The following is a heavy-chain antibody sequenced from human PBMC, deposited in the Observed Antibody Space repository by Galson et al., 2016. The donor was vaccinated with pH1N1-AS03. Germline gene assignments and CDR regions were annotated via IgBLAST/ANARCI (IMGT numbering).Heavy chain of an antibody. V-gene: IGHV1-2*02. CDR2: INTSSGGT. J-gene: IGHJ4*02. D-gene: IGHD1-26*01. CDR1: GYTFAYYY. Sequence: SVKVSCKASGYTFAYYYVHWVRQAPGQGLEWMGWINTSSGGTKFAQKFQGTVSMTTDTSTRTAYMELSRLRSDDTAVYYCARGGGSALDSWGQGTLVTVSS. CDR3: ARGGGSALDS.